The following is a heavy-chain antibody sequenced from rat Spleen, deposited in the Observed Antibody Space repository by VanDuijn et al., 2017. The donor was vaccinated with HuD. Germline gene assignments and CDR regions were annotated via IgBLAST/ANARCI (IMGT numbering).Heavy chain of an antibody. V-gene: IGHV5-17*01. J-gene: IGHJ2*01. D-gene: IGHD1-9*01. CDR1: VFASSDYT. Sequence: EVQLVEPGGGLVQPGRPLKITFSASVFASSDYTMAWVRQAPRKGLAWVAVIFDDGSNTFYRDSVKGRFTISRNNAKSTLYLKVDSLRSEDTAIYYCARPTTGIPFNYWGQGVMVTVSS. CDR2: IFDDGSNT. CDR3: ARPTTGIPFNY.